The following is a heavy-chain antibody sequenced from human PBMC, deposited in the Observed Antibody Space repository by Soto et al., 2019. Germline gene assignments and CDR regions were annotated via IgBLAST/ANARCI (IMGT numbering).Heavy chain of an antibody. Sequence: SETLSLTCSVSGGSISSHYCNWIRQPPGKGLEWVGYMHYSGRNYYNPSLRSRVTISVDTSKNQFSLKLSSMTAADTAVYYCAVAYCGGDCYNQRLPYGMDAWGQGITVIVAS. J-gene: IGHJ6*02. V-gene: IGHV4-59*11. CDR3: AVAYCGGDCYNQRLPYGMDA. CDR1: GGSISSHY. D-gene: IGHD2-21*02. CDR2: MHYSGRN.